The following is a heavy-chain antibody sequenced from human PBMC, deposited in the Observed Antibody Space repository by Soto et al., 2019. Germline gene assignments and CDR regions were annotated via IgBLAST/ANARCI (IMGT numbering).Heavy chain of an antibody. Sequence: GGSLRLSCAASGFTFSSYGMHWVRQAPGKGLEWVAVIWYDGSNKYYADSVKGRFTISRDNSKNTLYLQMNSLRAEDTAVYYCARDSTIAAAINDAFDIWGQGTMVTVSS. D-gene: IGHD6-13*01. J-gene: IGHJ3*02. CDR2: IWYDGSNK. CDR1: GFTFSSYG. V-gene: IGHV3-33*01. CDR3: ARDSTIAAAINDAFDI.